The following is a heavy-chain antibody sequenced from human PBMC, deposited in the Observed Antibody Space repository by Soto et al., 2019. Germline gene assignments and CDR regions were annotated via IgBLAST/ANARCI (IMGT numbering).Heavy chain of an antibody. CDR2: IWYDGSNK. Sequence: GGSLRLSCAASGFTFSNYAMTWVRQAPGKGLEWVAVIWYDGSNKYYADSVKGRFTISRDNSKNTLYLQMNSLRAEDTAVYYCARDRGYSYGLHAFDIWGQGTMVTVSS. CDR3: ARDRGYSYGLHAFDI. V-gene: IGHV3-33*08. J-gene: IGHJ3*02. D-gene: IGHD5-18*01. CDR1: GFTFSNYA.